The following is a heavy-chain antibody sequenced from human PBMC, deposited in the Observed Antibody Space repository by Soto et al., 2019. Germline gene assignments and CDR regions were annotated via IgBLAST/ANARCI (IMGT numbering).Heavy chain of an antibody. Sequence: SETLSLTCTVSGGSISSYYWSWIRQPPGKGLEWIGYIYYSGGTNYNPSLKSRVTISVDTSKNQFSLKLSSVTAADTAVYYCARGLSDIVVVPAATRSKAGLDPWGQGTLVTVSS. J-gene: IGHJ5*02. CDR3: ARGLSDIVVVPAATRSKAGLDP. V-gene: IGHV4-59*12. CDR1: GGSISSYY. CDR2: IYYSGGT. D-gene: IGHD2-2*01.